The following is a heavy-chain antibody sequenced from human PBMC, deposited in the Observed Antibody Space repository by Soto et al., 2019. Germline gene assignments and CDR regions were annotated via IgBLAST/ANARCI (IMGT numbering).Heavy chain of an antibody. CDR3: ASGQGYFDWLPGGV. CDR1: GDSISSSSYY. D-gene: IGHD3-9*01. J-gene: IGHJ4*02. Sequence: PSETLSLTCTVSGDSISSSSYYWGWIRQPPGKGLEWIGSIYYSGSTYYNPSLKSRVTISVDTSKNQFSLKLSSVTAADTAIYYCASGQGYFDWLPGGVWGQGTLVTVSS. CDR2: IYYSGST. V-gene: IGHV4-39*01.